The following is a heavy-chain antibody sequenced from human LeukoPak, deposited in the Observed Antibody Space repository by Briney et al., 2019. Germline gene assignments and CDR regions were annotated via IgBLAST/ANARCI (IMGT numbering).Heavy chain of an antibody. CDR2: ISYDGSNK. V-gene: IGHV3-30*04. Sequence: GGSLRLSCAASGFTFSSYAMHWVRQAPGKGLEWVAVISYDGSNKYYADSVKGRFTISRDNSKNTLYLQMNSLRAEDTAVYYCAKDLLRLGELLPDYWGQGTLVTVSS. D-gene: IGHD3-16*01. CDR3: AKDLLRLGELLPDY. CDR1: GFTFSSYA. J-gene: IGHJ4*02.